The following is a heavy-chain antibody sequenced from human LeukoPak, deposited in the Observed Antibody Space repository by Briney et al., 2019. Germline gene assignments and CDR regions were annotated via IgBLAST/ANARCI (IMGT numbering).Heavy chain of an antibody. CDR1: GFTFNNYW. CDR3: ARDDVLGFDY. V-gene: IGHV3-74*01. J-gene: IGHJ4*02. CDR2: INSDGRST. Sequence: PGGSLRLSCAASGFTFNNYWMHWVRQAPGKGLVWISRINSDGRSTRYADSVKGRLTISRDNAKNTLYLQMNTLRAEDTAVYYCARDDVLGFDYWGQGTLVTVSS. D-gene: IGHD3-16*01.